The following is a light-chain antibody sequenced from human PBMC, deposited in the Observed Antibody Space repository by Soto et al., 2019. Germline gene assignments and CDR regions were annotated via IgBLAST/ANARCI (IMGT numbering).Light chain of an antibody. CDR1: QSNSTF. Sequence: DIQMTQSPSSLSATVGDRGTITCRASQSNSTFLNWYQQKPGKAPKLLIYGASNLESGVPSTFSGSGSGTDFTLTISILQPEDFATYYCQQCFSTPLLTFGGGTKVDIK. CDR2: GAS. V-gene: IGKV1-39*01. J-gene: IGKJ4*02. CDR3: QQCFSTPLLT.